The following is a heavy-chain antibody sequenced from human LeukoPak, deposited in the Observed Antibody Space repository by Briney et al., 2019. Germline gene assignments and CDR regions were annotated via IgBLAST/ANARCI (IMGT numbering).Heavy chain of an antibody. Sequence: SETLSLTCTVSGGSISSYYWSWIRQPPGKGLEWIGYIYYSGSTDYNPSLKSRVTISVDTSKNQFSLKLSSVTAADTAVYYCARSGRGLATRFDPWGQGILVTVSS. CDR1: GGSISSYY. CDR3: ARSGRGLATRFDP. V-gene: IGHV4-59*08. CDR2: IYYSGST. D-gene: IGHD1-26*01. J-gene: IGHJ5*02.